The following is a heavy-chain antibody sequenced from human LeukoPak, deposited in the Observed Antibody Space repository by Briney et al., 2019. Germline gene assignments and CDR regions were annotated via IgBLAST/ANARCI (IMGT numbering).Heavy chain of an antibody. Sequence: PSETLSLTCTVSGGSISSYYWSWIRQPPGKGLEWIGYIYYSGSTNYNPSLKSRVTISVDTSKNQFSLKLSSVTAADTAVYYCARVPDSSSWSKVWFDPWGQGTLVTVSS. CDR2: IYYSGST. D-gene: IGHD6-13*01. CDR3: ARVPDSSSWSKVWFDP. J-gene: IGHJ5*02. V-gene: IGHV4-59*01. CDR1: GGSISSYY.